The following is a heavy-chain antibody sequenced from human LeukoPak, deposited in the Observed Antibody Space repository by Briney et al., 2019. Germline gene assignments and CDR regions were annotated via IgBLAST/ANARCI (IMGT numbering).Heavy chain of an antibody. CDR3: ARHRGPSLYSSAYFDY. D-gene: IGHD3-22*01. CDR1: GFTFSGYA. V-gene: IGHV3-30-3*01. Sequence: GGSLRLSCAASGFTFSGYAMHWVRQAPGKGLEWVAVISYDGTNEYYADSVKGRFTVSRDISKNTLYLQMNSLTAEDTAVYYCARHRGPSLYSSAYFDYWGQGTLVPVSP. J-gene: IGHJ4*02. CDR2: ISYDGTNE.